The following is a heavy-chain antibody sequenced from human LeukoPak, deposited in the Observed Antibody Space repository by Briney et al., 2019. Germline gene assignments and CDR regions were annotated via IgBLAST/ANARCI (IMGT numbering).Heavy chain of an antibody. CDR3: ALRGPAPPNDAFDI. D-gene: IGHD2-2*01. J-gene: IGHJ3*02. V-gene: IGHV5-51*04. CDR1: GYSFASYL. Sequence: GESLKISCKGSGYSFASYLIAGVRQMPGKGLEWMGIFYPGDSDTRYSPCFQGQVTIPADKPLSTAYLQGSRLKAPGTAMYYGALRGPAPPNDAFDIWGQGTMVTVSS. CDR2: FYPGDSDT.